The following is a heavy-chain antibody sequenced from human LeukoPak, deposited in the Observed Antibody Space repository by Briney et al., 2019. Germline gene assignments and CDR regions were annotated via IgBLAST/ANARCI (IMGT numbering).Heavy chain of an antibody. D-gene: IGHD3-10*01. CDR1: GYTFTSYY. Sequence: ASVKVSCKASGYTFTSYYMHWVRQAPGQGLEWMGIINPSGGSTSYAQKFQGRVTMTRDTSTSTVYMELSSLRSEDTAVYYCARGREVLLWFGEEYNWFDPWGQGTLVTVSS. CDR3: ARGREVLLWFGEEYNWFDP. CDR2: INPSGGST. J-gene: IGHJ5*02. V-gene: IGHV1-46*01.